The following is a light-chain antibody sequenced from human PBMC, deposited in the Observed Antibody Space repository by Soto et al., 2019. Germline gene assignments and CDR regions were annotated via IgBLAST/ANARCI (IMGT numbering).Light chain of an antibody. CDR2: GAS. CDR1: QSVSSN. V-gene: IGKV3-15*01. CDR3: QQYNNWPPSIT. Sequence: EIVMTQSPATLSVSPGERATRSCRASQSVSSNLAWYQQKPGQAPRLLLYGASTRATGIPARFSGSGSGTEFTLTISSLQSEDFAVYYCQQYNNWPPSITFGQGTRLEIK. J-gene: IGKJ5*01.